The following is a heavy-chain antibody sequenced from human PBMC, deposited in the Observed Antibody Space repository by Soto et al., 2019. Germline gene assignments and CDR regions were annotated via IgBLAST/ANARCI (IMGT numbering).Heavy chain of an antibody. D-gene: IGHD4-17*01. J-gene: IGHJ4*02. CDR2: ISANGDNV. V-gene: IGHV3-9*01. CDR3: AKDMKWGGMTTIHYFDS. CDR1: GFTVDDYA. Sequence: SLRLSCVASGFTVDDYAMHWVRQAPGKGLKWVSGISANGDNVDYADSVKGRFTVSRDNAKNSLFLQMNSLRPEDTALYYCAKDMKWGGMTTIHYFDSWGQGT.